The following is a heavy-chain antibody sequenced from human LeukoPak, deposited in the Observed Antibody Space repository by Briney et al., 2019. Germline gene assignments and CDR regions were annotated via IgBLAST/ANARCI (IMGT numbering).Heavy chain of an antibody. CDR1: GYTFTSYG. V-gene: IGHV1-18*01. Sequence: ASVKVSCKAAGYTFTSYGISWVRQPPGQGLEWMGWIIAYNGNTNYAQKLQGRVTMTTDTSTSTAYMELRNLRSDDSAVYYCARVHSGSYYDYWGQGTLVTVSS. CDR2: IIAYNGNT. D-gene: IGHD1-26*01. CDR3: ARVHSGSYYDY. J-gene: IGHJ4*02.